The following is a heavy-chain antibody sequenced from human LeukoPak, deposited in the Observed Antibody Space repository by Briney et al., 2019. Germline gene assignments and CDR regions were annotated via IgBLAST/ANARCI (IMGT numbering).Heavy chain of an antibody. Sequence: SVKVSCKASGGTLSSYAISWVRQAPGQGLEWMGRIIPILGIANYAQKFQGRVTITADKSTSTAYMEPSSLRSEDPAVYYCPRPTLLYALLAHNSESFDPWGQGTLVPVSS. CDR3: PRPTLLYALLAHNSESFDP. V-gene: IGHV1-69*04. CDR2: IIPILGIA. D-gene: IGHD2-15*01. CDR1: GGTLSSYA. J-gene: IGHJ5*02.